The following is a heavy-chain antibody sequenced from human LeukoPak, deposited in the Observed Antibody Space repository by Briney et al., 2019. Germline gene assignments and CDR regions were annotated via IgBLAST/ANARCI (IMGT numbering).Heavy chain of an antibody. CDR1: GGSISSYY. J-gene: IGHJ2*01. CDR2: IYTSGST. V-gene: IGHV4-4*07. Sequence: ASETLSLTCTVSGGSISSYYWSWIRQPAGKGLEWVGRIYTSGSTNYNPSLKSRVTMSIDTSKKQFPLKLNSVTAADTAVYYCARVYGGNPNWYFDLWGRGTLVTVSS. D-gene: IGHD4/OR15-4a*01. CDR3: ARVYGGNPNWYFDL.